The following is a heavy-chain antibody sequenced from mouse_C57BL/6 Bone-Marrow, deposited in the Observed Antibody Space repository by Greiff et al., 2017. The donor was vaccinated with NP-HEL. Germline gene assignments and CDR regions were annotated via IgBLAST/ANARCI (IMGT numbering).Heavy chain of an antibody. D-gene: IGHD2-4*01. CDR3: ARRYYDYFDY. CDR1: GYTFTSYW. CDR2: IHPNSGST. Sequence: QVQLQQPGAELVKPGASVKLSCKASGYTFTSYWMHWVKQRPGQGLEWIGMIHPNSGSTNYNEKFKSKATLTVDKSSSTAYMQLSSLTSEDSAVYYSARRYYDYFDYWGQGTTLTVSS. V-gene: IGHV1-64*01. J-gene: IGHJ2*01.